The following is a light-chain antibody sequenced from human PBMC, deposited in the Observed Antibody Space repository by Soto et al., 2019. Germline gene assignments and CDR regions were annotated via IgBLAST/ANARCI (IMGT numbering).Light chain of an antibody. CDR2: DV. V-gene: IGLV2-14*01. Sequence: QSALTQPASVSGWTGQSITIYCTGTSSDVGGSIYVSWYQLRPGKATKLLIYDVDRPSGVSNRSSGSKSGNTASLTISGLQAEDEADYYCNSYTSSGTVVFGGGTKVTVL. CDR1: SSDVGGSIY. CDR3: NSYTSSGTVV. J-gene: IGLJ3*02.